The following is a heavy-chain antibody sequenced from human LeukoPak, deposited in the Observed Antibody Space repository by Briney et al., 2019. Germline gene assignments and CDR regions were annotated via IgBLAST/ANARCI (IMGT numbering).Heavy chain of an antibody. V-gene: IGHV3-11*01. Sequence: GGSLRLSCATSGFTFSDAWMSWVRQAPGKGLEWVSYISSSSSTIYYADSVKGRFTISRDNAKNSPYLQMNSLRAEDTAVYYCAREGEYYSPSGNVVDAYDVWGQGTMVTVSS. D-gene: IGHD3-10*01. CDR3: AREGEYYSPSGNVVDAYDV. CDR2: ISSSSSTI. J-gene: IGHJ3*01. CDR1: GFTFSDAW.